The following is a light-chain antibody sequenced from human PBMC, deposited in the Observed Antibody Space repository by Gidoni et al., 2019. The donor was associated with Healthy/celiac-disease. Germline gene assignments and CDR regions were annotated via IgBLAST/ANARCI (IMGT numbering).Light chain of an antibody. V-gene: IGKV3-20*01. CDR1: QSVSSSY. CDR3: QQYGSSHRT. Sequence: EIVLTQSPGTLSLSPGERATLSCRASQSVSSSYLAWYQQKPGQAPRLLIYGASSRATGIPDRFSCSGSGTDFTLPISRLEPEDFAVYYCQQYGSSHRTFGQGTKVEIQ. J-gene: IGKJ1*01. CDR2: GAS.